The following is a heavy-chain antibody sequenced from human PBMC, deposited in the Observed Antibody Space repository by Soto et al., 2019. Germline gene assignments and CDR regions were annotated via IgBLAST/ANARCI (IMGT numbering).Heavy chain of an antibody. CDR2: ISYDGSNK. D-gene: IGHD2-15*01. CDR3: ARDGTYCSGGSCYSYKPDY. J-gene: IGHJ4*02. V-gene: IGHV3-30-3*01. CDR1: GFTFSSYA. Sequence: GGSLRLSCAASGFTFSSYAMHWVRQAPGKGLEWVAVISYDGSNKYYADSVKGRFTISRDNSKNTLYLQMNSLRAEDTAVYYCARDGTYCSGGSCYSYKPDYWGQGTLVTVSS.